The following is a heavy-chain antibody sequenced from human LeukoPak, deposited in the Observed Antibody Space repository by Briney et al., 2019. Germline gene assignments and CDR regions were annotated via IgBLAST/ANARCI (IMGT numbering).Heavy chain of an antibody. Sequence: GGSLRLSCAASGFTFSTQWMYWVRQAPGKELVWVSRISGDRSITSYADSANGRYTISRDNTHDTLYLEMTSLRVDETAVYSCARLLTPYVGPGDAGLDVWGQGTAVTVSS. CDR2: ISGDRSIT. D-gene: IGHD3-10*01. CDR3: ARLLTPYVGPGDAGLDV. J-gene: IGHJ6*02. V-gene: IGHV3-74*01. CDR1: GFTFSTQW.